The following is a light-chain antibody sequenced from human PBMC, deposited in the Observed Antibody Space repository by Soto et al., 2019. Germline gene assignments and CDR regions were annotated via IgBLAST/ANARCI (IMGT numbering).Light chain of an antibody. Sequence: EIVMTQSPATLSVSPGETATLSCRASQSVNLNLAWYQQKPGQAPRLLIYGASIRATGIPARFSGSGAGTEFTLTINSLQSEDSAVYYCQQCVSWPPFTFGGGTTVEIK. CDR2: GAS. CDR1: QSVNLN. V-gene: IGKV3-15*01. CDR3: QQCVSWPPFT. J-gene: IGKJ4*01.